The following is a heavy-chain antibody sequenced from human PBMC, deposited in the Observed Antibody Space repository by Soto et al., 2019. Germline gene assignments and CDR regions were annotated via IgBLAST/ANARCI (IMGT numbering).Heavy chain of an antibody. Sequence: SDTLSLTCAINILSFHGYYWSWVRQSPGKGLEWIGEINPTGGTNYNPSLKSRVTISVDTSKDQFSLQLSSVTAADTAVYYCARTRATSASRNLDYWGQG. J-gene: IGHJ4*02. CDR2: INPTGGT. CDR3: ARTRATSASRNLDY. D-gene: IGHD1-1*01. CDR1: ILSFHGYY. V-gene: IGHV4-34*01.